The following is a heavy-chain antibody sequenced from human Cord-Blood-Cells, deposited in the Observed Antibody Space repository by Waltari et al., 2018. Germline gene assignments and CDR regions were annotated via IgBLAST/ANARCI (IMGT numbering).Heavy chain of an antibody. J-gene: IGHJ3*02. CDR3: ARDQGGSSSWYDAFDI. CDR1: GGSISSGSYY. D-gene: IGHD6-13*01. V-gene: IGHV4-61*09. CDR2: IYTSGST. Sequence: QVQLQESGPGLVKPSQTLSLTCTVSGGSISSGSYYWSWIRQPAGTGLEWIGYIYTSGSTIDNPSPKSRVTRSVDTSKTHCSLKLSSVTAADTAVYYCARDQGGSSSWYDAFDIWGQGTMVTVSS.